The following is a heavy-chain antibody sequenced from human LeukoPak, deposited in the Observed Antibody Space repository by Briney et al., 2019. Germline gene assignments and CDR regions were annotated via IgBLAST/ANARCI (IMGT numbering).Heavy chain of an antibody. J-gene: IGHJ4*02. CDR1: GFTFDDYG. CDR2: INWNGGST. V-gene: IGHV3-20*04. CDR3: ASTSEGATPFDY. D-gene: IGHD1-26*01. Sequence: PGGSLRLSCAASGFTFDDYGMSWVRQAPGKGLEWVSGINWNGGSTGYADSVKGRFTISRANAKNSLYLQMNSLRAEDTALYYCASTSEGATPFDYWGQGTLVTVSS.